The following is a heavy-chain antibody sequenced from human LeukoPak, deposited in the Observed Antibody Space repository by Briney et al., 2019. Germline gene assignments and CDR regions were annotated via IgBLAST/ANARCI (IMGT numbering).Heavy chain of an antibody. J-gene: IGHJ4*02. V-gene: IGHV4-4*02. Sequence: SGTLSLTCDVSGGSITQTNYWTWVRQPPGKGLEWIGEVNLQGGTNYDPSLLRRVAISVDTSANHVTSVTAADTAVYYCAREGGSYRPLDYSGQGTLVTVSS. CDR2: VNLQGGT. CDR3: AREGGSYRPLDY. D-gene: IGHD3-16*02. CDR1: GGSITQTNY.